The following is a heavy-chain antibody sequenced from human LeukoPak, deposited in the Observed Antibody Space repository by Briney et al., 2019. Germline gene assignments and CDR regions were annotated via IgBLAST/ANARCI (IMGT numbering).Heavy chain of an antibody. Sequence: GGSLRLSCAASGFTFSDYYMSWIRQAPGKGLEWVSYISSSGSTIYYADSVKGRFTVSRDNAKNSLYLQMNSLRAEDTAVYYCAKLPEGDIVVVPAAFFDYWGQGTLVTVSS. D-gene: IGHD2-2*01. CDR3: AKLPEGDIVVVPAAFFDY. CDR2: ISSSGSTI. J-gene: IGHJ4*02. CDR1: GFTFSDYY. V-gene: IGHV3-11*01.